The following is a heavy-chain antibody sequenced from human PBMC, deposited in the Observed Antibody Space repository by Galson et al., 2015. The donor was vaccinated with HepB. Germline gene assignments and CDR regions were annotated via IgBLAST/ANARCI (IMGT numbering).Heavy chain of an antibody. CDR2: IWYDGSNK. V-gene: IGHV3-33*01. CDR3: ARDWTRFGELRDDAFDI. CDR1: GFTFSSYG. D-gene: IGHD3-10*01. Sequence: SLRLSCAASGFTFSSYGMHWVRQAPGKGLEWVAVIWYDGSNKYYADSVKGRFTISRDNSKNTLYLQMNSLRAEDTAVYYCARDWTRFGELRDDAFDIWGQGTMVTVSS. J-gene: IGHJ3*02.